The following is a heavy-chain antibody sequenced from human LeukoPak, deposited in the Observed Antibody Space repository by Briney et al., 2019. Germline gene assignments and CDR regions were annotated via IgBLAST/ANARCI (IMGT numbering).Heavy chain of an antibody. Sequence: GGSLRLSCAASGFTFSSYAMSWVREAPGKGLEWVSAISGSDGSTYYADSVKGRFTISRDNSKNTLYLQLNSLRAEDTAVYYCARGSSSWYYFDYWGQSTLVTVSS. V-gene: IGHV3-23*01. CDR3: ARGSSSWYYFDY. CDR1: GFTFSSYA. J-gene: IGHJ4*02. D-gene: IGHD6-13*01. CDR2: ISGSDGST.